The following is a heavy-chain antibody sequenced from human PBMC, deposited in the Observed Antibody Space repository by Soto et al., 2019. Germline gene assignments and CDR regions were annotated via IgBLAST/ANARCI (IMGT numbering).Heavy chain of an antibody. Sequence: QVQLVESGGGVVQPGRSLRLSCATSRFTFNKYGMHWVRQAPGKGLEWVAVISYDGSNKYYIDSVQGRFTISRDNSKSTLYLQMSSLRAEDTAIYYCAKDSAVYHYFYGVDVWGQGTTVTVSS. CDR2: ISYDGSNK. V-gene: IGHV3-30*18. CDR3: AKDSAVYHYFYGVDV. J-gene: IGHJ6*02. CDR1: RFTFNKYG.